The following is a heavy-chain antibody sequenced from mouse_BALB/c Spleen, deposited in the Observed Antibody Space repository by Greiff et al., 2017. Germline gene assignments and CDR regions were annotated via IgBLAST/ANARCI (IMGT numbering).Heavy chain of an antibody. Sequence: EVQVVESGGGLVKPGGSLKLSCAASGFAFSSYDMSWVRQTPEKRLEWVAYISSGGGSTYYPDTVKGRFTISRDNAKNTLYLQMSSLKSEDTAMYYCARHDTTGTAWFAYWGQGTLVTVSA. CDR2: ISSGGGST. J-gene: IGHJ3*01. V-gene: IGHV5-12-1*01. CDR1: GFAFSSYD. D-gene: IGHD4-1*02. CDR3: ARHDTTGTAWFAY.